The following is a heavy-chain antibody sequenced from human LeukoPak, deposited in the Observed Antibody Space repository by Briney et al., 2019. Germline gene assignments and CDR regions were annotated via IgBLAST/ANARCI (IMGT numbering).Heavy chain of an antibody. V-gene: IGHV5-51*01. Sequence: GAPLQISSKGSGYRFTSYWIGWVRPMPGKGLGWMGIIYPGDSDTRYSPSFQGQVTISADKSISTAYLQWSSLKASDTAMYYCARHHSFAAAGYYWGQGTLVTVSS. CDR3: ARHHSFAAAGYY. CDR2: IYPGDSDT. CDR1: GYRFTSYW. J-gene: IGHJ4*02. D-gene: IGHD6-13*01.